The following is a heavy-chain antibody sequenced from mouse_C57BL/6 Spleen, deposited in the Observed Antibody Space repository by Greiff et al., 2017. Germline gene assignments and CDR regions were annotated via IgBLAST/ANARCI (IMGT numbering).Heavy chain of an antibody. J-gene: IGHJ4*01. D-gene: IGHD3-2*02. V-gene: IGHV2-6*03. CDR1: GFSLTSYG. Sequence: QVHVKQSGPGLVAPSQSLSITCTVSGFSLTSYGVHWVRQPPGKGLEWLVVIWSDGSATYNSALKSRLSISKDNSKSQVFLKMNSLQTDDTAMYYCARLYSSGYGMDYWGQGTSVTVSS. CDR2: IWSDGSA. CDR3: ARLYSSGYGMDY.